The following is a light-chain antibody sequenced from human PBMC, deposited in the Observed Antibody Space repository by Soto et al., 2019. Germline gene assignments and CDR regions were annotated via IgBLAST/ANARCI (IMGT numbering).Light chain of an antibody. V-gene: IGKV3-11*01. CDR2: DAS. CDR1: QSVSSY. CDR3: QQRSNWPPIT. J-gene: IGKJ5*01. Sequence: EIVLTQSPVTLSLSPGERATLSCGASQSVSSYLAWYQQKPGQAPRLLIYDASNRATGIPARFSGGGSGTDFTLTIDNLEPEDFAIYYCQQRSNWPPITFGQGTRLEIK.